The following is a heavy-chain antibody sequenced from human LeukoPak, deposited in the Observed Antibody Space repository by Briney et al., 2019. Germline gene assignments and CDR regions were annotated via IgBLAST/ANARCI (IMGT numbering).Heavy chain of an antibody. J-gene: IGHJ4*02. CDR2: IDYSGTT. CDR3: ASLGRLATTGTEH. Sequence: PSETLSLTCTVSGGSISNSNFFWAWIRRPPGKGLEWIGSIDYSGTTYYTPSLKSRLTISLDTSKNQFSLKVTSVTAADTAVHYCASLGRLATTGTEHWGQGTLVTVSS. V-gene: IGHV4-39*07. CDR1: GGSISNSNFF. D-gene: IGHD1-1*01.